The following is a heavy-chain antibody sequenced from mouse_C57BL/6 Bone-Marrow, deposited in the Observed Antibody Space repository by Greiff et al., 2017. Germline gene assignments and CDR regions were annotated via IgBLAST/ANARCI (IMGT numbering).Heavy chain of an antibody. D-gene: IGHD1-1*01. V-gene: IGHV1-81*01. CDR2: IYPRSGNT. Sequence: QVHVKQSGAELARPGASVKLSCKASGYTFTSYGISWVKQRTGQGLEWIGEIYPRSGNTYYNEKFKGKATLTADKSSSTAYMELRSLTSEDSAVYFCARKYYGSRDYWGQGTTLTVSS. CDR1: GYTFTSYG. CDR3: ARKYYGSRDY. J-gene: IGHJ2*01.